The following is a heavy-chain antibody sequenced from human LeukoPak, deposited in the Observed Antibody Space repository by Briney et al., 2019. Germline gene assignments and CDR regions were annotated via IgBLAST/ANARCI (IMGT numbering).Heavy chain of an antibody. V-gene: IGHV1-24*01. CDR2: FDPEDGET. J-gene: IGHJ5*02. CDR3: ATVTMVRGVTWFDP. D-gene: IGHD3-10*01. CDR1: GYTLTELS. Sequence: ASVTVSFKVSGYTLTELSMHWVRQAPGKGLEWMGGFDPEDGETIYAQKFQGRVTMTEDTSTDTAYMELSSLRSEDTAVYYCATVTMVRGVTWFDPWGQGTLVTVSS.